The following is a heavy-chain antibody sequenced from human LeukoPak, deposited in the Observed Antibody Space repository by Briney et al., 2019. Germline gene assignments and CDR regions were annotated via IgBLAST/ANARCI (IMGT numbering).Heavy chain of an antibody. Sequence: SETLSLTCSVSGFSITTGYYWAWIRQPPGKGLEWIGTIFRIGSSYYNPSLKSRVTISVDTSKNQFSLKLSSVTAADTALYYCGSVIEVAPPGYFDSGARGPRATAS. V-gene: IGHV4-38-2*01. CDR3: GSVIEVAPPGYFDS. D-gene: IGHD2-21*01. CDR1: GFSITTGYY. CDR2: IFRIGSS. J-gene: IGHJ5*01.